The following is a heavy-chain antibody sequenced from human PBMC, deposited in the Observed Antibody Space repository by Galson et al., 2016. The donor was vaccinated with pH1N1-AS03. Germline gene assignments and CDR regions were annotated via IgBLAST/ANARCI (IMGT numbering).Heavy chain of an antibody. J-gene: IGHJ4*02. CDR3: TIHVGGSYPNNLDS. D-gene: IGHD1-26*01. CDR2: IYFRGAT. Sequence: SETLSLTCIVSGDSISSTPYYWGWIRQPPGKGLEWIGTIYFRGATYYSPSLKSRVTISIDSSKNLFSLSLSSVTAADTAVYYCTIHVGGSYPNNLDSWGQGTLVIVSS. V-gene: IGHV4-39*07. CDR1: GDSISSTPYY.